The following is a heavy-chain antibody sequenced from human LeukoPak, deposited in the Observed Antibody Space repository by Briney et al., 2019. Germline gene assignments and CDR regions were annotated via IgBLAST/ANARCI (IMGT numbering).Heavy chain of an antibody. D-gene: IGHD1-1*01. V-gene: IGHV3-11*04. CDR1: GFTFSDYY. Sequence: GGSLRLSCAASGFTFSDYYMSWIRQAPGKGLEWVSYISSSGSTIYYADSVKGRFTISRDNAKNSLYLQMNSLRAEDTAVYYCAKGGAWGWNDVGYFNPGGRGTLVPVSS. CDR2: ISSSGSTI. CDR3: AKGGAWGWNDVGYFNP. J-gene: IGHJ2*01.